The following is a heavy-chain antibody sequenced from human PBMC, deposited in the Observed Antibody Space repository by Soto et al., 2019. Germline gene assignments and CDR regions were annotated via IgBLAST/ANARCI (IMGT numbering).Heavy chain of an antibody. J-gene: IGHJ5*02. CDR2: INQDGSQK. D-gene: IGHD5-18*01. CDR3: ARDKETANWFVP. V-gene: IGHV3-7*03. Sequence: GGSLRLSCAASGFTFSNYWMTWVRQAPGKGLEWVANINQDGSQKYYFDSVKGRFTISRDNAENSLFLQMSSLRAEDTAIYYCARDKETANWFVPWGQGTLVTVSS. CDR1: GFTFSNYW.